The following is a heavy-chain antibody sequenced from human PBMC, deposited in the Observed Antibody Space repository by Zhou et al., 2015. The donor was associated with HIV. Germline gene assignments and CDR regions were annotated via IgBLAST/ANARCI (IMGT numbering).Heavy chain of an antibody. CDR2: IIPIFGTA. D-gene: IGHD2-2*02. J-gene: IGHJ5*02. Sequence: QVQLVQSGAEVKKPGSSVKVSCKASGGTFSNYAISWVRQAPGQGLEWMGGIIPIFGTANYAQKFQGRVTITADESTSTAYMELSSLRSEDTAVYYCARVWDDCSSTSCYTWFDPWGQGTLVTVSS. V-gene: IGHV1-69*12. CDR3: ARVWDDCSSTSCYTWFDP. CDR1: GGTFSNYA.